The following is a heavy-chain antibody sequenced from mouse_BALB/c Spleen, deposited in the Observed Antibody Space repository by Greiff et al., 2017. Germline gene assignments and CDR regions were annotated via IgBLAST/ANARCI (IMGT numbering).Heavy chain of an antibody. J-gene: IGHJ2*01. Sequence: EVQGVESGGDLVKPGGSLKLSCAASGFTFSSYGMSWVRQTPDKRLEWVATISSGGSYTYYPDSVKGRFTISRDNAKNTLYLQMSSLKSEDTAMYYCARRRENYGNFFDYWGQGTTLTVSS. CDR2: ISSGGSYT. V-gene: IGHV5-6*01. CDR1: GFTFSSYG. D-gene: IGHD2-1*01. CDR3: ARRRENYGNFFDY.